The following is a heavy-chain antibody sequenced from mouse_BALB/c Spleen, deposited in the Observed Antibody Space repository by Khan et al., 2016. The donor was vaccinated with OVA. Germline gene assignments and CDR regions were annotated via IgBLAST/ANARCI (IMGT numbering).Heavy chain of an antibody. Sequence: EVKLEESGGGLVKPGGSMKLSCAASGFTFSDAWMDWVRQSPEKGLEWVAEIRSKANNHATYYSESVRGRFTISRDDSKSSGYLQMNSIRAEEAGVYYCTTNSDRYYYSMDYWGQGTSVTVSS. J-gene: IGHJ4*01. V-gene: IGHV6-6*01. CDR1: GFTFSDAW. CDR2: IRSKANNHAT. D-gene: IGHD3-1*01. CDR3: TTNSDRYYYSMDY.